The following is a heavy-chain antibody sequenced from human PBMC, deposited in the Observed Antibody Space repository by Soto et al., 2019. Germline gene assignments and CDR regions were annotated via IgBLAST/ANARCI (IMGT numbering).Heavy chain of an antibody. CDR3: ARGRRRESCWGGDCYYFDV. J-gene: IGHJ4*02. CDR2: YYWDEDE. CDR1: GFSFSDGAVG. V-gene: IGHV2-5*02. D-gene: IGHD3-10*01. Sequence: QITLKESGPTLVKPTQTLKLTCTFSGFSFSDGAVGVGWFRQSPGKAPEWLAIYYWDEDEWHSPSLRTRLSISYEAERSQVVLSMVYMDPQDTATYVCARGRRRESCWGGDCYYFDVWGQGLQVAAS.